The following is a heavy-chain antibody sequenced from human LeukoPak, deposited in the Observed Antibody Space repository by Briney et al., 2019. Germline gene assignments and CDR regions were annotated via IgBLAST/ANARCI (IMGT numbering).Heavy chain of an antibody. J-gene: IGHJ4*02. CDR3: ARDRECSGGACYRYFDY. D-gene: IGHD2-15*01. V-gene: IGHV3-48*03. CDR2: ISGDGRDI. Sequence: PGGSLRLSCAASGFTVNTYEMNWVRQAPGKGLEWVSYISGDGRDIYYADSVRGRFTISSDNAKNSLFLQMNSLRAEDTAVYYCARDRECSGGACYRYFDYWGQGTLVTISS. CDR1: GFTVNTYE.